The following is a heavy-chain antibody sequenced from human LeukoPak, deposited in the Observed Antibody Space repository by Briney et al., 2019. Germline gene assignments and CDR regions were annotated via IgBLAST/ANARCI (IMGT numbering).Heavy chain of an antibody. CDR2: IYSGGST. Sequence: GGSLRLSCAASGFTVSSNYMSWVRQAPGKGLEWVSVIYSGGSTYYADSVKGRFTISGHNSKNTLYLQMNSLRAEDTAVYYCAGGEAVTDFDYWGQGTLVTVSS. V-gene: IGHV3-53*04. CDR3: AGGEAVTDFDY. CDR1: GFTVSSNY. J-gene: IGHJ4*02. D-gene: IGHD4-17*01.